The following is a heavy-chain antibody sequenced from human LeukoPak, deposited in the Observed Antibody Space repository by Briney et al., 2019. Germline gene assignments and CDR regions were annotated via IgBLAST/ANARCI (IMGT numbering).Heavy chain of an antibody. Sequence: GSLRLSCAASGFTFSSYSMNWVRQAPGKGLEWVSSISSSSSYIYYADSVKGRFTISRDNSKNTLYLQMNSLRAEDTAVYYCAKTTGSTWYYFDYWGQGTLVTVSS. CDR3: AKTTGSTWYYFDY. CDR2: ISSSSSYI. J-gene: IGHJ4*02. CDR1: GFTFSSYS. V-gene: IGHV3-21*04. D-gene: IGHD4-17*01.